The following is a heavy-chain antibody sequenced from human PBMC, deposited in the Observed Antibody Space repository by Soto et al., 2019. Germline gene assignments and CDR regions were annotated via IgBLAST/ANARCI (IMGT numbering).Heavy chain of an antibody. Sequence: PSETLSLTCTVSGGSVSSGRYYWSWIRQPPGKGLEWIGYIYYSGSTNYNPSLKSRVTISVDTSKNQFSLKLSSVTAADTAVYYCARSSRGRAAPDYWGQGTLVTVSS. J-gene: IGHJ4*02. V-gene: IGHV4-61*01. CDR3: ARSSRGRAAPDY. CDR1: GGSVSSGRYY. D-gene: IGHD6-6*01. CDR2: IYYSGST.